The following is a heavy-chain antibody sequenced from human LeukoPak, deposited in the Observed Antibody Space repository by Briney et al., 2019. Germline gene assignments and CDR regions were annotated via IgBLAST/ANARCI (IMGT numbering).Heavy chain of an antibody. CDR2: IYPGDSDT. D-gene: IGHD6-6*01. Sequence: GESLKISCKGSGYSFSSYWIGWVRQMPGKGLEWMGIIYPGDSDTRYSPSFQGLVTISADKYITTAYLQWSSLKASDTATYYCARLFSSTSSPYYFYYYYIDVWGKGTTVIVSS. V-gene: IGHV5-51*01. CDR3: ARLFSSTSSPYYFYYYYIDV. J-gene: IGHJ6*03. CDR1: GYSFSSYW.